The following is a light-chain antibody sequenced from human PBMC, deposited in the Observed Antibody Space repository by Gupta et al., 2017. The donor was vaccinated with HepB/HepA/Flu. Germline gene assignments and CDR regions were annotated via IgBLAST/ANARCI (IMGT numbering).Light chain of an antibody. CDR1: NIGSRI. CDR2: YDS. CDR3: QVYDSGNDHVV. Sequence: SYVLTQPPSVSVAPGRTARITCGGNNIGSRIVNWYQQRPGQAPVLVIYYDSDRPSGIPERFSGSNSGNTATLTISRVEGGDEADYYCQVYDSGNDHVVFGGGTKLTVL. V-gene: IGLV3-21*04. J-gene: IGLJ2*01.